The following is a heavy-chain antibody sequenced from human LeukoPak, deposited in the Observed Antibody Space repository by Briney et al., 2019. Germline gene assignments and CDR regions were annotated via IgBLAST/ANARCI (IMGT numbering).Heavy chain of an antibody. CDR3: ARTVVRGVIDY. CDR2: ISSNGGTT. V-gene: IGHV3-64*02. CDR1: GFIFSNYA. D-gene: IGHD3-10*01. J-gene: IGHJ4*02. Sequence: GGSLRLSCAASGFIFSNYAMDWVRQAPGKGLEYVSAISSNGGTTYYADSVKGRFTISRDNSKNTLYLQMGSLRAEDMAVYYCARTVVRGVIDYWGQGTLVTVSS.